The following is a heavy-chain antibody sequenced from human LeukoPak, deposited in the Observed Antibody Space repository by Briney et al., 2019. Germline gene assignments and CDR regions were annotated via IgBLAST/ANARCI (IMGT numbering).Heavy chain of an antibody. J-gene: IGHJ5*02. D-gene: IGHD2-2*01. CDR3: ARVLLGYCSSTSCYGRWFDP. CDR2: IYTSGST. Sequence: PSETLSLTCTVSGGSISSFYWSWIRQPAGKGLEWIGRIYTSGSTNYNPSLKSRVTMSIDTSKNQFSLKLSSVTAADTAVYYCARVLLGYCSSTSCYGRWFDPWGQGTLVTVSS. V-gene: IGHV4-4*07. CDR1: GGSISSFY.